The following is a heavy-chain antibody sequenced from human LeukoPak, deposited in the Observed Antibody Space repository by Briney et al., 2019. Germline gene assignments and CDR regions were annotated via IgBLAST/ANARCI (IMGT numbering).Heavy chain of an antibody. CDR3: ARVPTVTFFDY. CDR1: GGSFSGYY. Sequence: SETLSLTWAVYGGSFSGYYRSWIRQPAGEGLEWIGEINHSGSTNYNPSLKSRVTISVDTSKNQFSLKLSSVTAADTAVYYCARVPTVTFFDYWGQGTLVTVSS. V-gene: IGHV4-34*01. CDR2: INHSGST. D-gene: IGHD4-17*01. J-gene: IGHJ4*02.